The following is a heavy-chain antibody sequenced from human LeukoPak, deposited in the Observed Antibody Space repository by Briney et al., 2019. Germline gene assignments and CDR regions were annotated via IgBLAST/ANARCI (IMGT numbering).Heavy chain of an antibody. V-gene: IGHV1-18*01. CDR1: GYTFTSYG. CDR3: ARGRVTYYYDSSGYYYFDY. CDR2: ISAYNGNT. D-gene: IGHD3-22*01. Sequence: ASVKVSCKASGYTFTSYGISWVRQAPGQGLEWMGWISAYNGNTNYAQKLQGRVTMTTDTSTCTAYMELRSLRSDDTAVYYRARGRVTYYYDSSGYYYFDYWGQGTLVTVSS. J-gene: IGHJ4*02.